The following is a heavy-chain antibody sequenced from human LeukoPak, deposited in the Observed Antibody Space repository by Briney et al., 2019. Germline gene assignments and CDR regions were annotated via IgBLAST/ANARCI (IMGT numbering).Heavy chain of an antibody. CDR3: ARIGHDLCQTFDS. CDR1: GFTFSSYS. V-gene: IGHV3-48*01. D-gene: IGHD1-1*01. Sequence: QPGGSLRLSCAASGFTFSSYSMNWVRQAPGKGLEWVSYISSSSSTIYYADSVKGRFTISRDNAKNTLYLQMNSLRAEDTAIYYCARIGHDLCQTFDSWGHGTLITVSS. CDR2: ISSSSSTI. J-gene: IGHJ5*01.